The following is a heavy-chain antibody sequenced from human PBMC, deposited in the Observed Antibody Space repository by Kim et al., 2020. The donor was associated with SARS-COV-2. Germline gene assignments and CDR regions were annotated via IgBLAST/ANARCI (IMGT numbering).Heavy chain of an antibody. CDR2: ISSDGSSK. J-gene: IGHJ1*01. D-gene: IGHD2-2*01. V-gene: IGHV3-30*03. Sequence: GGSLRLSCAASGFTFSTYAIHWVRQAPGKGLEWVAAISSDGSSKYYADSVNGRFTISRDNSKTTLYLQMNSLRAEDTAVYYCTIASHWGQATLVTVSS. CDR3: TIASH. CDR1: GFTFSTYA.